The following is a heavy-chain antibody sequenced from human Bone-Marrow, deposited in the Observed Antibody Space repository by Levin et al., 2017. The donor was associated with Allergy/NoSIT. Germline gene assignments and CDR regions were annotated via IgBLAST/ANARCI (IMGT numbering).Heavy chain of an antibody. CDR3: AREGRNENAFDS. CDR1: GFTVSSNY. Sequence: PSETLSLTCAASGFTVSSNYMSWVRQAPGRGLEWVSLIYSSGSTNYADTVKSRFTISRDTSRNTLYLQMNSLRAEDTAVYYCAREGRNENAFDSWGQGAMVIVSS. D-gene: IGHD1-1*01. J-gene: IGHJ3*02. CDR2: IYSSGST. V-gene: IGHV3-53*01.